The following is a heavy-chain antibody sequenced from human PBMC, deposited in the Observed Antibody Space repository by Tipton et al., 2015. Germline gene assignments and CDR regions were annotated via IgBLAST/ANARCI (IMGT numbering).Heavy chain of an antibody. D-gene: IGHD3-10*01. V-gene: IGHV4-38-2*01. CDR1: AYSISSDYY. Sequence: GLVKPSETLSPTCAVSAYSISSDYYWGWIRQPPGKGLEWIGSISHSGNTYYNPSLKSRVTMSRDTSKNQFSLKLTSVTAADTAVYYCARGLLLWFGMSDYWGRGTLVTVSS. J-gene: IGHJ4*02. CDR3: ARGLLLWFGMSDY. CDR2: ISHSGNT.